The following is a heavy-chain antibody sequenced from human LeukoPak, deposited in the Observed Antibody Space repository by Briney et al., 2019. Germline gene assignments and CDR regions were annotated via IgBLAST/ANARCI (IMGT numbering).Heavy chain of an antibody. V-gene: IGHV4-59*11. CDR1: GGSITGHY. CDR3: ARLHALGAEEFDP. Sequence: SSETLSLTCTVPGGSITGHYWSWIRQPPGKGLEWIGYIHYTGSTNYNPSLNSRITMSVDTPNNQFSLRLTSVTATDTAVYYCARLHALGAEEFDPRGQGALVTVSS. J-gene: IGHJ5*02. CDR2: IHYTGST. D-gene: IGHD3-16*01.